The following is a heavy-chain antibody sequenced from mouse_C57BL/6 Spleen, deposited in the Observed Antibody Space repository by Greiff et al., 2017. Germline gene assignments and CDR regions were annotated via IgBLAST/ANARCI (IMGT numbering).Heavy chain of an antibody. CDR3: TRRGAIYYDYDWFAY. CDR1: GFTFSSYA. Sequence: EVQLKESGEGLVKPGGSLKLSCAASGFTFSSYAMSWVRQTPEKRLEWVAYISSGGDYIYYADTVKGRFTISRDNASNTLYLQMSSLKSEDTAMYYCTRRGAIYYDYDWFAYWGQGTLVTVSA. CDR2: ISSGGDYI. J-gene: IGHJ3*01. D-gene: IGHD2-4*01. V-gene: IGHV5-9-1*02.